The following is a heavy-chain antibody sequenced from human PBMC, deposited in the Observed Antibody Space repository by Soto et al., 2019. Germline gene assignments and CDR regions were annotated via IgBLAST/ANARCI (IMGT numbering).Heavy chain of an antibody. V-gene: IGHV1-69*06. J-gene: IGHJ4*02. CDR1: GGTFSSYA. Sequence: SVKVSCKASGGTFSSYAISWVRQAPGQGLEWMGGIIPIFGTANYAQKFQGRVTITADKSTSTAYMELSSLRSEDTAVYYCARGRRTYYYDSSGYYYDYWGQGTLVTV. D-gene: IGHD3-22*01. CDR3: ARGRRTYYYDSSGYYYDY. CDR2: IIPIFGTA.